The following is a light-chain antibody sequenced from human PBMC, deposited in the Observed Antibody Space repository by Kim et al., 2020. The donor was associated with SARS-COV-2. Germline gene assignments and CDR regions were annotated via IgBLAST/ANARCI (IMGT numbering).Light chain of an antibody. Sequence: SYELTQPPSVSVSPGQTASITCSGDKLGDKYACWYQQKPGQSPVLVIYQDSKRPSGIPERFSGSNSGNTATLTISGTQAKDEADYYCQAWDSSTAVVFGGGTQLTVL. V-gene: IGLV3-1*01. J-gene: IGLJ2*01. CDR2: QDS. CDR1: KLGDKY. CDR3: QAWDSSTAVV.